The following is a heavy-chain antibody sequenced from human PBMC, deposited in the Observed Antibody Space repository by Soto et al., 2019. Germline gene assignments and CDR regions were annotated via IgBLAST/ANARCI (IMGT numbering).Heavy chain of an antibody. CDR1: GYTFTGYY. D-gene: IGHD3-22*01. Sequence: ASVNVSCKASGYTFTGYYMHWVRQAPGQGLEWMGWISANNGNTNYAQKLQGRVTMTTDTSTSTAYMELRSLRSDDTAVYYCARSYYDSSGPRFGIWGQGTMVTVSS. CDR3: ARSYYDSSGPRFGI. CDR2: ISANNGNT. V-gene: IGHV1-18*04. J-gene: IGHJ3*02.